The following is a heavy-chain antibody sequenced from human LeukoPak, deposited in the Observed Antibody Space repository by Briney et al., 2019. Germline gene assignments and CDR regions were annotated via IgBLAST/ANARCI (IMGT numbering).Heavy chain of an antibody. CDR2: FDPEDGET. V-gene: IGHV1-24*01. CDR1: GYTLTELS. D-gene: IGHD3-3*01. J-gene: IGHJ4*02. Sequence: GASVKVSCKVSGYTLTELSMHWVRQAPGKGLEWMGGFDPEDGETIYAQKFQGRVTMTEDTSTDTAYMELSSLRSEDTAVYYYATVSRLRFLEWLPHFDFWGQGTLVTVSS. CDR3: ATVSRLRFLEWLPHFDF.